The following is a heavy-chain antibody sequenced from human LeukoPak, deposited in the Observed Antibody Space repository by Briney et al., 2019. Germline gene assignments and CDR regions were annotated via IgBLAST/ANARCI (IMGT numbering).Heavy chain of an antibody. CDR3: ARDGGGGYVGNY. D-gene: IGHD5-12*01. CDR2: ISAYNGNT. CDR1: GYTFTGYY. J-gene: IGHJ4*02. V-gene: IGHV1-18*04. Sequence: GASVKVSCKASGYTFTGYYMHWVRQAPGQGLEWMGWISAYNGNTKYPQKFQGRLTMTTDTSRSTTYMELRSLRSDDAAVYYCARDGGGGYVGNYWGQGTLVTVSS.